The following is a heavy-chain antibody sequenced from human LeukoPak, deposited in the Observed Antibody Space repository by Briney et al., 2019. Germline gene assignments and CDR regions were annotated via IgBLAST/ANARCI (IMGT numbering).Heavy chain of an antibody. V-gene: IGHV4-59*01. CDR1: GGSISSYY. CDR3: ARGDTIFGVVTPTGLDY. CDR2: IYYSGST. D-gene: IGHD3-3*01. Sequence: SETLSLTCTVSGGSISSYYWSWIRQPPGKGLEWIGYIYYSGSTKYNPSLKSRVTISVDTSKNQFSLKLSSVTAADTAVYYCARGDTIFGVVTPTGLDYWGQGILVTVSS. J-gene: IGHJ4*02.